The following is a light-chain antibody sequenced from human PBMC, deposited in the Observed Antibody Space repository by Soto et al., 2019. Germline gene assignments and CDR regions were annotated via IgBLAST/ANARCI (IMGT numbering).Light chain of an antibody. V-gene: IGKV1-39*01. CDR3: QQSYSTPPTT. J-gene: IGKJ5*01. Sequence: DIQLTQSPSSLSASVGYRVTITCRASQSISSYLNWYQQRQGKAPNLLIYATSSLRTGVPSRFRGSRSGADFNLTISNLQPEDFATYYCQQSYSTPPTTVGQGTRLEIK. CDR2: ATS. CDR1: QSISSY.